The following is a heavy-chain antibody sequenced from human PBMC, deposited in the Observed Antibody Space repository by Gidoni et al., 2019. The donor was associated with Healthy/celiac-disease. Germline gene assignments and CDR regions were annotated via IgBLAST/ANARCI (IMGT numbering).Heavy chain of an antibody. V-gene: IGHV3-49*03. J-gene: IGHJ5*02. CDR1: GFPFVDYA. Sequence: EVQLVESGGGLVQPARSLRLSCTASGFPFVDYAMSWFSQAPGKGLEWVGFIRSKAYGGTTEYAASVKGRVTISRDDSKSIAYLQMNSLKTEDTDVYYCTRGSCSKTSCLNWFDTWGQGTLVTVSS. CDR3: TRGSCSKTSCLNWFDT. CDR2: IRSKAYGGTT. D-gene: IGHD2-2*01.